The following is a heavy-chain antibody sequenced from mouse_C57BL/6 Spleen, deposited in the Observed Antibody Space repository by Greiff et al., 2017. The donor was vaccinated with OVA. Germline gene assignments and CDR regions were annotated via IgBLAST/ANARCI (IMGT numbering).Heavy chain of an antibody. CDR2: IYPGDGDT. J-gene: IGHJ3*01. V-gene: IGHV1-82*01. CDR1: GYAFSSSW. CDR3: ARSREYN. Sequence: QVQLQQSGPELVKPGASVKISCKASGYAFSSSWMNWVKQRPGQGLEWIGRIYPGDGDTNYNGKFKGKATLTADKSSSTAYMQLSSLTAEDSAVYFCARSREYNWGQGTLVTVSA. D-gene: IGHD5-2*01.